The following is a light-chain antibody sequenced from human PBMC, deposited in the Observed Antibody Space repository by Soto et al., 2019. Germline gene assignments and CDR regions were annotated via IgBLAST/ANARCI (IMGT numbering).Light chain of an antibody. CDR3: QQYSDWPPKFT. CDR2: DAS. J-gene: IGKJ2*01. Sequence: EIVMTQSPATLSVSPGERATLSCRASQSVSSNLAWYQQKPGQAPRLLIYDASARATGIPARFSGSGSGTEFTLTISSLQSEDFAVYHCQQYSDWPPKFTFGQGTKLEIK. CDR1: QSVSSN. V-gene: IGKV3-15*01.